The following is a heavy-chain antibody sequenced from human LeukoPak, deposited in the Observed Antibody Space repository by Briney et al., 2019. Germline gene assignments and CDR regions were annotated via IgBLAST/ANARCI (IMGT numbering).Heavy chain of an antibody. D-gene: IGHD6-25*01. CDR1: GGSISSGDYN. CDR3: ATERGYNYDY. Sequence: SQTLSLTCTVSGGSISSGDYNWSWIRQLPGKGLEWIGYIYYSGSTYYNPSLKSRVTISIDTSKNQFSLKVSSVTAADTAVYYCATERGYNYDYWGQGTLVTVSS. J-gene: IGHJ4*02. CDR2: IYYSGST. V-gene: IGHV4-30-4*01.